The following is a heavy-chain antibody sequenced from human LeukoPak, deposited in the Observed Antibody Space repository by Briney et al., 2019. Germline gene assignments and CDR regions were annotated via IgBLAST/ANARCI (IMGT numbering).Heavy chain of an antibody. J-gene: IGHJ4*02. D-gene: IGHD3-22*01. Sequence: GASVKVSCKASGGTFSSYAISWVRQAPGQGLEWMGGIIPIFGTANYAQKFQGRVTITADKSTSTAYMELSSLRSEDTAVYYCARTPITMIVVVSDRFYYFDYWGQGTLVTVSS. V-gene: IGHV1-69*06. CDR1: GGTFSSYA. CDR3: ARTPITMIVVVSDRFYYFDY. CDR2: IIPIFGTA.